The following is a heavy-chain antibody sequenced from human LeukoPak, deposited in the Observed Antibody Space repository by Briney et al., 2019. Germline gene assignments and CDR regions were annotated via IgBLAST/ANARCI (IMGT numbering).Heavy chain of an antibody. CDR1: GGSISSYY. V-gene: IGHV4-59*08. J-gene: IGHJ5*02. D-gene: IGHD3-3*01. CDR3: ARLVFGVGNWWFDP. CDR2: IYYSGST. Sequence: SETLSLTCTVSGGSISSYYWSWIRQPPGKGLEWIGYIYYSGSTNYNPYLKRRVTISVDTSKNQLSLKLSSVTAADTAVYYCARLVFGVGNWWFDPWGQGTLVTVSS.